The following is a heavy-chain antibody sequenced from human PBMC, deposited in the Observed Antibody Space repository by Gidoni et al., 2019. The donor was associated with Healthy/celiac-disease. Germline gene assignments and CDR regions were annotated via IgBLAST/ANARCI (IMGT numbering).Heavy chain of an antibody. V-gene: IGHV3-21*01. CDR2: ISRSSSYI. Sequence: EVQLVESGGGLVKPGGSLRLSCAASGFPFSSYSMNWVRQAPGKGLECVSSISRSSSYIYYADSVKGRLTISRDNAKNSLYLQMNSLRAEETAVYYCARGGVVLMVYASHCDYWGQGTLVTVSS. D-gene: IGHD2-8*01. J-gene: IGHJ4*02. CDR3: ARGGVVLMVYASHCDY. CDR1: GFPFSSYS.